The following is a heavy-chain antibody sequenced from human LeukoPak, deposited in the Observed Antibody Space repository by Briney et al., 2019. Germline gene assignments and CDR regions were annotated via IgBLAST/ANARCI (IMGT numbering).Heavy chain of an antibody. CDR1: GFTFSSYA. D-gene: IGHD6-13*01. Sequence: GGSLRLSCAASGFTFSSYAMSWVRQAPGKGLEWVSAISGSGGSTYYADSVKGRFAISRDNSKNTLYLQMNSLRAEDTAVYYCVRGAYSSSWLNFDYWGQGTLVTVSS. CDR3: VRGAYSSSWLNFDY. J-gene: IGHJ4*02. V-gene: IGHV3-23*01. CDR2: ISGSGGST.